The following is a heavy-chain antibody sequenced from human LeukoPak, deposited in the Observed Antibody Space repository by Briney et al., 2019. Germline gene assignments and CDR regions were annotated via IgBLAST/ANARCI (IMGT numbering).Heavy chain of an antibody. CDR1: GYSFTNYW. Sequence: GASLKISCKASGYSFTNYWIAWLRQKPGKGLEWMGIMHPGESEINYSPSFEGQVTISADTSISTAYLEWYSLKASDSAIYYCAKTIASLGSGARYFAPWGQGTMITVSS. J-gene: IGHJ5*02. CDR3: AKTIASLGSGARYFAP. CDR2: MHPGESEI. D-gene: IGHD5/OR15-5a*01. V-gene: IGHV5-51*01.